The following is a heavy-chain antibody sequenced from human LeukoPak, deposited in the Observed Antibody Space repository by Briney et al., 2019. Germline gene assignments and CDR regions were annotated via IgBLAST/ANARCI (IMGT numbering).Heavy chain of an antibody. V-gene: IGHV4-34*01. CDR2: INHSGST. D-gene: IGHD1-7*01. Sequence: SETLSLTCAVYGGSFSGYYWSWIRQPPGKGLEWIGEINHSGSTNYNPSLKSRVTVSVDTSKNQFSLKLSSVTAADTAVYYCAPEGNYGHSWGQGTLVTVSS. CDR1: GGSFSGYY. CDR3: APEGNYGHS. J-gene: IGHJ4*02.